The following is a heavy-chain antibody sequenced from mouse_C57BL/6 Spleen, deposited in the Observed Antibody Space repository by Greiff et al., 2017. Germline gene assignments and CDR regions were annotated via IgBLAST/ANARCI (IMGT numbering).Heavy chain of an antibody. Sequence: EVQGVESGGGLVKPGGSLKLSCAASGFTFSDYGMHWVRQAPEKGLEWVAYISSGSSTIYYADTVKGRFTISRDNAKNTLFLQMTSLRSEDTAMYYCARTYDYDGGIAYWGQGTLVTVSA. V-gene: IGHV5-17*01. CDR3: ARTYDYDGGIAY. CDR1: GFTFSDYG. D-gene: IGHD2-4*01. J-gene: IGHJ3*01. CDR2: ISSGSSTI.